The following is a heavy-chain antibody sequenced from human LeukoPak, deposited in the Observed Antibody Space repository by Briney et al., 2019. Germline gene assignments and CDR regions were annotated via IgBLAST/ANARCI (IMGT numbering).Heavy chain of an antibody. CDR3: ARASPTTTLPGIIAAAGTPPFDY. D-gene: IGHD6-13*01. CDR1: GGSISSGSYY. J-gene: IGHJ4*02. Sequence: SETLSLTCTVSGGSISSGSYYWSWIRQPAGKGLEWIGRIYTSGSTNYNPSLKSRVTISVDTSKNQFSLKLSSVTAADTAVYYCARASPTTTLPGIIAAAGTPPFDYWGQGTLVTVSS. V-gene: IGHV4-61*02. CDR2: IYTSGST.